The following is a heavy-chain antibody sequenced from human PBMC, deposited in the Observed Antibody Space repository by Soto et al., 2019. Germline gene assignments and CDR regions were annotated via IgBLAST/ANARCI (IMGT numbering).Heavy chain of an antibody. CDR3: AKGDSSSFYYGMDV. J-gene: IGHJ6*02. Sequence: EVQLVESGGGLVQPGRSLRLSCAASGFTFDDYAMHWVRQAPGKGLEWVSCISWNSGSIGYADSVKGRFTISRDNAKNSLYLQMNSLRAEDTALYYCAKGDSSSFYYGMDVWGQGTTVTVSS. V-gene: IGHV3-9*01. CDR2: ISWNSGSI. D-gene: IGHD6-13*01. CDR1: GFTFDDYA.